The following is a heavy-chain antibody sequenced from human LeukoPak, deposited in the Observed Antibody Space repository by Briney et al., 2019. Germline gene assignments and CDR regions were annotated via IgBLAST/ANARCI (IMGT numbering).Heavy chain of an antibody. J-gene: IGHJ1*01. Sequence: AXVKVSCKASGYTFSSYAISWVRQAPGQGLEWMGWISLYNPKTNYAQKLQSRVTMTTETSTSTAYMELMSLRSDDTAVYYCARLGVAGDPSSAEYFQHWGQGTLVTVSS. CDR3: ARLGVAGDPSSAEYFQH. D-gene: IGHD6-19*01. CDR2: ISLYNPKT. CDR1: GYTFSSYA. V-gene: IGHV1-18*01.